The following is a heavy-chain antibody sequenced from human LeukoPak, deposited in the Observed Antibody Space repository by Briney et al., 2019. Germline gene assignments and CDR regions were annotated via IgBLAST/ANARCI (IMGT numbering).Heavy chain of an antibody. CDR1: GGSISSGGYY. D-gene: IGHD1-14*01. CDR3: ARAAGSKSVSEPFDY. V-gene: IGHV4-31*03. Sequence: SQTLSLTCTVSGGSISSGGYYWSWTRQHPGKGLEWIGYIYYSGSTYYNPSLKSRVTISVDTSKNQFSLRLSSVTAADTAVYYCARAAGSKSVSEPFDYWGQGTLVTVSS. J-gene: IGHJ4*02. CDR2: IYYSGST.